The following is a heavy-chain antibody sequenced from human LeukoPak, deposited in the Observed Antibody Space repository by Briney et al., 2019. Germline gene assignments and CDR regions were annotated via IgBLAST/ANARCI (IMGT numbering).Heavy chain of an antibody. V-gene: IGHV3-33*06. CDR2: IWYDGSNK. D-gene: IGHD1-26*01. CDR1: GFTFSSYG. Sequence: GGSLRLSCAASGFTFSSYGMHWVRQAPGKGLEWVAVIWYDGSNKYYADSVKGRFTISRDNSKNTLYLQMNSLRAEDTAVYSCAKNLLGSGAYSWYFDLWGRGTLVTVSS. CDR3: AKNLLGSGAYSWYFDL. J-gene: IGHJ2*01.